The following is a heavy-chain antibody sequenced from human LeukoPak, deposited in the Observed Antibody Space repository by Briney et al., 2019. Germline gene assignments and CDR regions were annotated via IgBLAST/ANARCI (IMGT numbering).Heavy chain of an antibody. CDR2: ISAYNGTT. CDR1: GYTFTSYG. V-gene: IGHV1-18*01. D-gene: IGHD3-16*02. Sequence: ASVKVSCKASGYTFTSYGISWVRQAPGQGLEWMGWISAYNGTTNYAQKLQGRVTMTTDTSTSTAYMELRSLRSDDTAVYYCARDYDYVWGSYRSEAFDIWGQGTTVTVSS. J-gene: IGHJ3*02. CDR3: ARDYDYVWGSYRSEAFDI.